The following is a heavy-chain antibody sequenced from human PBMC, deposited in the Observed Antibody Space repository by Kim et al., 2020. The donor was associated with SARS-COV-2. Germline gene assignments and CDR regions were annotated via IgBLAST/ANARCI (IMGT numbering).Heavy chain of an antibody. Sequence: ASVKVSCKVSGYTLTELSMHWVRQAPGKGLEWMGGFDPEDGETIYAQKFQGRVTMTEDTSTDTAYMELSSLRSEDTAVYYCATTRAVVVPAATRVNWFDPWGQGTLVTVSS. CDR2: FDPEDGET. D-gene: IGHD2-2*01. V-gene: IGHV1-24*01. CDR1: GYTLTELS. CDR3: ATTRAVVVPAATRVNWFDP. J-gene: IGHJ5*02.